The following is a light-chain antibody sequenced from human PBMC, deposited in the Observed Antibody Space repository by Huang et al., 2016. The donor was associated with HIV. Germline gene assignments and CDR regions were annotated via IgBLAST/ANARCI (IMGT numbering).Light chain of an antibody. CDR2: TAS. CDR3: QQSFSVPRT. J-gene: IGKJ1*01. Sequence: DIQMTQSPPSLYASVGDRVTFTCRANQNISKSLNWYQQKSGRAPKLLIYTASTLENGVPSRFSGSGSGSRFILNITNLQPEDFATYYCQQSFSVPRTFGRGTTLE. V-gene: IGKV1-39*01. CDR1: QNISKS.